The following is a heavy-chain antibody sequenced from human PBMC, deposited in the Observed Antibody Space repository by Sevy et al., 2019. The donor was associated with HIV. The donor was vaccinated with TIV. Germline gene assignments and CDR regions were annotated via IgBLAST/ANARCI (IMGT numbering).Heavy chain of an antibody. D-gene: IGHD2-8*01. J-gene: IGHJ4*02. CDR1: RFAFHEYS. V-gene: IGHV3-23*01. CDR3: AREGCSRPHDY. CDR2: LCFGCGKI. Sequence: GGSLRLSCAASRFAFHEYSMSWIRQAPGKGLEWVATLCFGCGKINYSDSVKGRFTISRDNSKNSFYLQMDNLRVEDTALYYCAREGCSRPHDYWGQGTRVTVSS.